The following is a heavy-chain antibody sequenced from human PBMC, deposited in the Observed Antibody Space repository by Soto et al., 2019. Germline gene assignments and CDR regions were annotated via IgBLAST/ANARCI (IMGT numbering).Heavy chain of an antibody. D-gene: IGHD2-15*01. Sequence: ASVKVSCNACGYTFTGYYMHWVRQAPGQGLECMGWINPNSCGTNYAQKFQGRVTMTRDTYISTAYMELSRLRSDDTAVYYCASVNVVVVAATLEYYFHXWGQGTLVTVSX. CDR1: GYTFTGYY. V-gene: IGHV1-2*02. CDR2: INPNSCGT. CDR3: ASVNVVVVAATLEYYFHX. J-gene: IGHJ4*02.